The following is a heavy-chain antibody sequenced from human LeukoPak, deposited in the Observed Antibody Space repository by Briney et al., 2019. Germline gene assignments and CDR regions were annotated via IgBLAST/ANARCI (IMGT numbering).Heavy chain of an antibody. J-gene: IGHJ4*02. CDR3: TATPYRDGPLNY. Sequence: SETLSLTCAVYGGSFSGYYWSWIRQPPGKGLEWIGEINHSGSTNYNPSLKSRVTMSVDTSKNQLSLTLTSVTAADTAVYYCTATPYRDGPLNYWGQGTLVTVSS. CDR2: INHSGST. D-gene: IGHD5-24*01. CDR1: GGSFSGYY. V-gene: IGHV4-34*01.